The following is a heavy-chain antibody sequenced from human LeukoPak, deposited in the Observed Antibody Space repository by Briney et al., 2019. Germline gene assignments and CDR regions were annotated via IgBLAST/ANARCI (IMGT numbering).Heavy chain of an antibody. CDR3: ARHGTPLRYGSGNYYKGAPFDY. CDR1: GGSISSSSYY. Sequence: SETLSLTCTVSGGSISSSSYYWGWIRQPPGKGLEWIGSIYYSGSTNYNPSLKSRVTISVDTSKNQFSLKLSSVTAADTAVYYCARHGTPLRYGSGNYYKGAPFDYWGQGTLVTVSS. CDR2: IYYSGST. V-gene: IGHV4-39*01. D-gene: IGHD3-10*01. J-gene: IGHJ4*02.